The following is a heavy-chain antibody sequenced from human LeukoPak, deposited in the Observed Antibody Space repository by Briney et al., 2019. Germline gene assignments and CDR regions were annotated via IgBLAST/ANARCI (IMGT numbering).Heavy chain of an antibody. CDR3: ARDYQYGYSTNWYHLAQIDY. J-gene: IGHJ4*02. Sequence: GGSLRLSCAASGFIFSTFTMNWVRQAPGKGLEWVSSIGGNDTYIFYAQSVKGRFTISRDNAKNSVYLQMNSLTAEDTAIYYCARDYQYGYSTNWYHLAQIDYWGQGTLVTVSS. CDR1: GFIFSTFT. V-gene: IGHV3-21*01. D-gene: IGHD2/OR15-2a*01. CDR2: IGGNDTYI.